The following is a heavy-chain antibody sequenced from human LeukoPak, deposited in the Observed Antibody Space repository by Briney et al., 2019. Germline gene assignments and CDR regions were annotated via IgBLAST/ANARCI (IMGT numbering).Heavy chain of an antibody. D-gene: IGHD3-16*01. V-gene: IGHV4-34*01. J-gene: IGHJ5*02. CDR3: ARVTHPHWFDP. CDR2: INHSGST. Sequence: SETLSLTCAVYGGSFSGYYWSWIRQPPGKGLEWIGEINHSGSTNYNPSLKSRVTISVDTSKNQFSLKLNSVAAADTAVYYCARVTHPHWFDPWGQGTLVTVSS. CDR1: GGSFSGYY.